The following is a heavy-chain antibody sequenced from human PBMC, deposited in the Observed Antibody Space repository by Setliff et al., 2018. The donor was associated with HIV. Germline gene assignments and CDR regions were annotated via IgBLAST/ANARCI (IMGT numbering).Heavy chain of an antibody. J-gene: IGHJ4*02. V-gene: IGHV3-21*01. D-gene: IGHD6-25*01. Sequence: GGSLRLSCAASGFTFSSYSMNWVRQAPGKGLEWVSSISSSSSYIYYADSVKGRFTISRDNSKNTLYLQMNSLRAEDTAVFYCARTPEGAAVFDYWGQGTLVTVSS. CDR3: ARTPEGAAVFDY. CDR1: GFTFSSYS. CDR2: ISSSSSYI.